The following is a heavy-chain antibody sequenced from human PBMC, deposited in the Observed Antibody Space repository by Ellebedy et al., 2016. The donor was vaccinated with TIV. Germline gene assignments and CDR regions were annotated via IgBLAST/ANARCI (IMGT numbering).Heavy chain of an antibody. V-gene: IGHV3-11*01. J-gene: IGHJ6*02. Sequence: GESLKISXAASGFTFSDYYMSWIRQAPGKGLEWVSYISSSGSTIYYADSVKGRFTISRDNAKNSLYLQMNSLRAEDTAVYYCARVVAAPPGGYGMDVWGQGTTVTVSS. CDR3: ARVVAAPPGGYGMDV. D-gene: IGHD2-21*01. CDR2: ISSSGSTI. CDR1: GFTFSDYY.